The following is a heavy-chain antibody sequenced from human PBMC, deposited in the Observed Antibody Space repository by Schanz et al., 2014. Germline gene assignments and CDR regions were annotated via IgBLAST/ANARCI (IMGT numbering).Heavy chain of an antibody. J-gene: IGHJ3*02. CDR1: GFTFRSYA. Sequence: QVQLVESGGGVVQPGRSLRLSCAASGFTFRSYAMHWVRQPPGKGLEWVAIITCDGSNTYQADSVKGRFTIARDNSKNTLSLQMNSLRAEDTAVYYCAREEGYGYGPGAFDIWGQGTMVTVSS. D-gene: IGHD5-18*01. CDR3: AREEGYGYGPGAFDI. CDR2: ITCDGSNT. V-gene: IGHV3-30*04.